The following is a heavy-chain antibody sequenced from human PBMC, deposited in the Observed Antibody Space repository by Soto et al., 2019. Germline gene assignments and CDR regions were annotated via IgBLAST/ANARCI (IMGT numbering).Heavy chain of an antibody. Sequence: PSEALSLTCSVSGGSVSSGSFHWSWIRQPPGKGLPFIGSIFYNGSANYSPSLKNRVSISIDTSLSQFFFQLISVVAADTAVYYCARIGGWYDIDCRGHGSLFSVAP. CDR2: IFYNGSA. V-gene: IGHV4-61*01. J-gene: IGHJ4*01. CDR1: GGSVSSGSFH. D-gene: IGHD6-19*01. CDR3: ARIGGWYDIDC.